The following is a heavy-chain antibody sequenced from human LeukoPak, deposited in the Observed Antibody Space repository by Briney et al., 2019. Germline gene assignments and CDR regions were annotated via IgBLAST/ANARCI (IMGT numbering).Heavy chain of an antibody. D-gene: IGHD6-6*01. V-gene: IGHV3-21*01. CDR1: GFIFSSQS. CDR2: ISSSSNYI. J-gene: IGHJ4*02. CDR3: ARDRDSSSPFDC. Sequence: PGGSLRLSCAASGFIFSSQSMNWVRQAPGKGLEWVSSISSSSNYIYYADSVKGRFTISRDNAKNSLYLQMNSLRAEDTAVYYCARDRDSSSPFDCWGQGTPVTVSS.